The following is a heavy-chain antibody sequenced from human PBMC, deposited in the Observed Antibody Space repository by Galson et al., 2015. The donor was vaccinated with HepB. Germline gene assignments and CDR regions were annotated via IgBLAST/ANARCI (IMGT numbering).Heavy chain of an antibody. Sequence: SLRLSCAASGFTFSSYGMHWVRQAPGKGLEWVAVIWYDGSNKYYADSVKGRFTISRDNSKNTLYLQMNSLGAEDTAVYYCARDADSSGSLEGRYGMDVWGQGTTVTVSS. CDR2: IWYDGSNK. J-gene: IGHJ6*02. D-gene: IGHD6-19*01. V-gene: IGHV3-33*01. CDR1: GFTFSSYG. CDR3: ARDADSSGSLEGRYGMDV.